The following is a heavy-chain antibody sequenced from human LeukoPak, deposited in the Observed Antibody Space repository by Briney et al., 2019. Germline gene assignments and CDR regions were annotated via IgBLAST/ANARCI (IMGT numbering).Heavy chain of an antibody. Sequence: RASVKVSCKASGYTFTGYYMHWVRQAPGQGLEWMGWINPNSGGTNYAQKFQGRVTMTRDTSISTAYMELSRLRSDDTAVYYCARDIAHYYDSTGWFDPWGQGTLVTVSS. CDR2: INPNSGGT. J-gene: IGHJ5*02. V-gene: IGHV1-2*02. CDR3: ARDIAHYYDSTGWFDP. D-gene: IGHD3-22*01. CDR1: GYTFTGYY.